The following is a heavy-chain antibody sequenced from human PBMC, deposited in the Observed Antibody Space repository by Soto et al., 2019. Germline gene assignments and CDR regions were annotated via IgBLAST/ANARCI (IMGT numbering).Heavy chain of an antibody. J-gene: IGHJ4*02. Sequence: HITLRESGPTLVKPTQTLTLTCTFSVFALSSTRMAVGWIRQPPGKALEWLALIYWDDDKRYSPFLKSRLTITKDTSKNQVVLTMSNMDPVDTARYYCAHIVVAGLGYYFDYWGQGTLVTASS. D-gene: IGHD6-19*01. V-gene: IGHV2-5*02. CDR3: AHIVVAGLGYYFDY. CDR1: VFALSSTRMA. CDR2: IYWDDDK.